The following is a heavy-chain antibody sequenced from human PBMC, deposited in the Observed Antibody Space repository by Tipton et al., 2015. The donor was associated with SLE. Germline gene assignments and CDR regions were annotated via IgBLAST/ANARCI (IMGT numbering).Heavy chain of an antibody. D-gene: IGHD2-15*01. Sequence: GLVKPSETLSLTCTVSGGSISSYYWSWIRQPPGKGLEWIGYIYYSGSTNYNPSLKSRVTISVDTSKNQFSLKLSSVTAADTAVYYCARAQAAPPRTYYMDVWGKGTPVTVSS. CDR1: GGSISSYY. CDR3: ARAQAAPPRTYYMDV. CDR2: IYYSGST. J-gene: IGHJ6*03. V-gene: IGHV4-59*01.